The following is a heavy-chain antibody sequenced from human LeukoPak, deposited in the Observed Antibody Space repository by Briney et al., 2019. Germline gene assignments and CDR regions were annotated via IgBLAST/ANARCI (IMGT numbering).Heavy chain of an antibody. CDR2: INPNRSGT. CDR1: GYTFTGYY. V-gene: IGHV1-2*02. J-gene: IGHJ4*02. D-gene: IGHD6-13*01. Sequence: GSSVKVSCKSCGYTFTGYYIHGVRQAPGQGLEWMGWINPNRSGTNYEQKIQGMITMTRDTSIGTAYMELSRLRCDATAVNSCARASERASSSSWSEPNFDYWGQGTPVTVSS. CDR3: ARASERASSSSWSEPNFDY.